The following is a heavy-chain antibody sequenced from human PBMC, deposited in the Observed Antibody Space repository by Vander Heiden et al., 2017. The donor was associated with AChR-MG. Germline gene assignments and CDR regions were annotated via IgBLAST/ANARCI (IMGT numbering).Heavy chain of an antibody. CDR3: ARWHDSNGRYFDY. Sequence: VQLQESGPGLVKPSEALSLTCTVSGGSISSYYWSWIRQPAGKGLEWIGRIYTSGSPNYNPSLQSRVTMSVDTSKNQFSLKLSSVTAADTAVYYCARWHDSNGRYFDYWGQGILVTVSP. CDR2: IYTSGSP. D-gene: IGHD3-22*01. J-gene: IGHJ4*02. V-gene: IGHV4-4*07. CDR1: GGSISSYY.